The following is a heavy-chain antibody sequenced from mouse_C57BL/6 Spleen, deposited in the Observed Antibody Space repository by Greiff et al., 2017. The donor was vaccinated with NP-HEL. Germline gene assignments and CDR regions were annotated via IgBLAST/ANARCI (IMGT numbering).Heavy chain of an antibody. CDR1: GYAFSSSW. CDR2: IYPGDGDT. J-gene: IGHJ2*01. D-gene: IGHD2-2*01. V-gene: IGHV1-82*01. CDR3: ARGLRGGDY. Sequence: QLKESGPELVKPGASVKISCKASGYAFSSSWMNWVKQRPGKGLEWIGRIYPGDGDTNYNGKFKGKATLTADKSSSTAYMQLSSLTSEDSAVYFCARGLRGGDYWGQGTTLTVSS.